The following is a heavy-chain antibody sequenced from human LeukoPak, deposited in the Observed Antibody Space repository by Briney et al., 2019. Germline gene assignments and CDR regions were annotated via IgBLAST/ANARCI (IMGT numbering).Heavy chain of an antibody. V-gene: IGHV1-8*03. CDR1: GYTFTNFD. CDR3: ARAPIPYYYDSSAYYSDY. D-gene: IGHD3-22*01. CDR2: MNPYTGKT. J-gene: IGHJ4*02. Sequence: ASVKVSCKTSGYTFTNFDINWVRQATGQGLEWLGWMNPYTGKTGYAQKFRGRVTFTGDTSIRTAYMEVSSLTSEDTAVYYCARAPIPYYYDSSAYYSDYWGQGTLVTVSS.